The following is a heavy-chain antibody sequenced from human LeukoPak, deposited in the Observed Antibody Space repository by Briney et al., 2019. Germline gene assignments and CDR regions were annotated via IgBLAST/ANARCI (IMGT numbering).Heavy chain of an antibody. CDR3: ARQRGSGCLDY. J-gene: IGHJ4*02. Sequence: GGTLSLSCAASRFTLCYNWMSWVRQAQGKGLEWVANIRQDGSETYYVDSVKGRFTISRDNAKNSLSLQMNSLRAEDTAVYYCARQRGSGCLDYWGQGTLVTVSS. V-gene: IGHV3-7*03. CDR1: RFTLCYNW. CDR2: IRQDGSET. D-gene: IGHD6-19*01.